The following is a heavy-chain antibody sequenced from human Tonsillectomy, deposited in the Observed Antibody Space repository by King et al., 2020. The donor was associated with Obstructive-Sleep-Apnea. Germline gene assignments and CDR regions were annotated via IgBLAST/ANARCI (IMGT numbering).Heavy chain of an antibody. CDR3: ARESSGLLWFG. D-gene: IGHD3-10*01. Sequence: QLVQSGSEMKKPGASVKVSCKASGYTFTNYAINWVRQAPGQGLEWMGWINTNTGNPTYALGFTGRFVFSLDTSVSTAFLQISSLKAEDTAVYFCARESSGLLWFGGGQGTLVTVSS. CDR1: GYTFTNYA. CDR2: INTNTGNP. V-gene: IGHV7-4-1*02. J-gene: IGHJ4*02.